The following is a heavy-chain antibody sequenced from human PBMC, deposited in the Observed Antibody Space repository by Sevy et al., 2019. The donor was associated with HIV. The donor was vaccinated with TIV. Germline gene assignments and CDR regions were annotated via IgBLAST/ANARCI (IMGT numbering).Heavy chain of an antibody. CDR2: ISGGGDST. J-gene: IGHJ5*02. V-gene: IGHV3-23*01. Sequence: GGCLRLSCAASGFTFSSYAMSWVRQAPGKGLEWVSAISGGGDSTYYADSVKARFTISRDNSKNTLYLHMNSLRPEDTAVYYCAKDRGGSYIFDPWGQGTLVTVSS. D-gene: IGHD1-26*01. CDR1: GFTFSSYA. CDR3: AKDRGGSYIFDP.